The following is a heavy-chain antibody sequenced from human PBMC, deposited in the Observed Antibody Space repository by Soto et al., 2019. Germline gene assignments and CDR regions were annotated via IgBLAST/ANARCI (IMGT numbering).Heavy chain of an antibody. CDR1: GFTFSSYA. J-gene: IGHJ4*02. CDR3: AKDYDFWSGYPPYYFDY. V-gene: IGHV3-23*01. CDR2: ISGSGGST. D-gene: IGHD3-3*01. Sequence: PGGSLRLSCAASGFTFSSYAMSWVRQAPGKGLEWVSAISGSGGSTYYADSVKGRFTISRDNSKNTLYLQMNSLRAEDTAVYYSAKDYDFWSGYPPYYFDYWGQGTLVTVSS.